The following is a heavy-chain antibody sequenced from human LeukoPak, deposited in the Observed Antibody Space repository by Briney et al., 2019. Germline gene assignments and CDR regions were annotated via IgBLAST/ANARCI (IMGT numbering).Heavy chain of an antibody. CDR1: GFTLSSYW. V-gene: IGHV3-74*01. CDR3: ARGLTLLGYRSGTSCLMNY. D-gene: IGHD2-2*01. CDR2: IDSDGTTI. J-gene: IGHJ4*02. Sequence: GGSLRLSCAVSGFTLSSYWMHWVRQAPGKGPVWVSRIDSDGTTIDYADSVKGRFTISRDNANNTLYLQMNSLRAEDAGVYYCARGLTLLGYRSGTSCLMNYWGQGTLVTVSS.